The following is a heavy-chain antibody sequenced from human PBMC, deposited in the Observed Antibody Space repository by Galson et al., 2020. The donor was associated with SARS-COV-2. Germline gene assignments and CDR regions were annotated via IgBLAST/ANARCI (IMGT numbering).Heavy chain of an antibody. Sequence: ASVKVSCKASGYTFTSYAMHWVRQAPGQRLEWMGWINAGNGNTKYSQKFQGRVTITRDTSASTAYMELSSLRSEDTAVYYCARGDNWNDGLDHFDYWGQGTRVTVSS. CDR1: GYTFTSYA. V-gene: IGHV1-3*01. CDR3: ARGDNWNDGLDHFDY. CDR2: INAGNGNT. D-gene: IGHD1-20*01. J-gene: IGHJ4*02.